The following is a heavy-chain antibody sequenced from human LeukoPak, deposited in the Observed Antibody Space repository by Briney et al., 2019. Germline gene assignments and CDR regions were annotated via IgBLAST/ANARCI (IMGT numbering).Heavy chain of an antibody. CDR2: ISVSDTST. Sequence: GGSLRLSCAASGFSFSTYAMTWLRQAPGRGLEWVSSISVSDTSTYYADAVKGRFTISRDDSQNTVLLQMNSLRAEDTALYYCAKDTGRLGVREVFDAWGQGTMVTVSS. D-gene: IGHD3-16*01. V-gene: IGHV3-23*01. J-gene: IGHJ3*01. CDR3: AKDTGRLGVREVFDA. CDR1: GFSFSTYA.